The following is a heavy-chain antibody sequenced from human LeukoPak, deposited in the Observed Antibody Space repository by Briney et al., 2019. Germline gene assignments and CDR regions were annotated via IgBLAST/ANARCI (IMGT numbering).Heavy chain of an antibody. D-gene: IGHD6-13*01. V-gene: IGHV4-59*01. J-gene: IGHJ2*01. CDR1: GGSISSYY. CDR2: IYYSGST. Sequence: SETLSLTCTVSGGSISSYYWSWIRQPPGKGLEWIGYIYYSGSTNYNPSLKSRVTISVDTSKNQFSLKLSSVTAADTAVYYCARAGIAAAGIEWYFDLWGRGTLVTVSS. CDR3: ARAGIAAAGIEWYFDL.